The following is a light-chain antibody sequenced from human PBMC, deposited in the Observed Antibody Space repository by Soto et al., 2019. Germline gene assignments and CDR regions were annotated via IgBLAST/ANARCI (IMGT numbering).Light chain of an antibody. J-gene: IGLJ1*01. Sequence: QSALTQPASVSGSPGQSITISCTGTSSDVGGYNYVSWYQQHPGKAPKLMIYDVSNRPSGVSNRFSGSKSGNTASLTISGLQAEDEADYYCRSYTRSSFYVFGTGTKVTVI. V-gene: IGLV2-14*01. CDR2: DVS. CDR3: RSYTRSSFYV. CDR1: SSDVGGYNY.